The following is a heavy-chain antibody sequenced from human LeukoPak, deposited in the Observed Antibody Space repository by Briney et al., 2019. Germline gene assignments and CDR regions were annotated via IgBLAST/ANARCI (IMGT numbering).Heavy chain of an antibody. CDR1: GFTFSTYW. J-gene: IGHJ4*02. CDR3: ARGGSFHYFDY. Sequence: GGSLTLSCAASGFTFSTYWMHWVRQAPGKGLVWVSRINSDGSSTSYAHSVKGRFTISRDNAKNTLYLQMNSLRAEDTAVYYCARGGSFHYFDYWGQGSLVTVSS. D-gene: IGHD3-10*01. V-gene: IGHV3-74*01. CDR2: INSDGSST.